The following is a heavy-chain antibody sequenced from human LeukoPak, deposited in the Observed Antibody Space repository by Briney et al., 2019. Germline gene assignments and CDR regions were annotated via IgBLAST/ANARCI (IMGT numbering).Heavy chain of an antibody. CDR3: AKGSKVIPAAINFDY. CDR2: ISGGGGST. V-gene: IGHV3-23*01. CDR1: GFMFSNYA. J-gene: IGHJ4*02. Sequence: PGGSLRLSCTASGFMFSNYAMAWVRQAPGKGLEWVSTISGGGGSTYYVDSVKGRFNMSRDNSKNTVYLQLKGLRAEDTGVYYCAKGSKVIPAAINFDYWGQGALVTVSS. D-gene: IGHD2-2*01.